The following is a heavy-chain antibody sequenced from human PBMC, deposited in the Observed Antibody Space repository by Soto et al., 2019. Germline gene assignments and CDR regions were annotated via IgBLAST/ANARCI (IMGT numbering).Heavy chain of an antibody. CDR3: AQSRYWRYYYYYYGMDV. CDR2: ISSSSSYI. Sequence: GGSLRLSCAASGFTFSSCSMNWVRQAPGKGLEWVSSISSSSSYIYYADSVKGRFTISRDNAKNSLYLQMNSLRAEDTAVYYCAQSRYWRYYYYYYGMDVWGQGTTVTVSS. V-gene: IGHV3-21*01. D-gene: IGHD3-3*01. J-gene: IGHJ6*02. CDR1: GFTFSSCS.